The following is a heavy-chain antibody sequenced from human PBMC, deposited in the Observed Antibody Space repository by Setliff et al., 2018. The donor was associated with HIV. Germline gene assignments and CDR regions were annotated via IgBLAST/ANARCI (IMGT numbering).Heavy chain of an antibody. CDR3: AKDMNYTNAYPGVLGS. Sequence: GGSLRLSCAASGFTFSTYGMQWVRQAPGKGLEWVAFIRYDGSNQYYADSVKGRFTISRDNSKNTLYLEMTSLIAEDTAVYHCAKDMNYTNAYPGVLGSWGRGTLVTVSS. V-gene: IGHV3-30*02. D-gene: IGHD3-16*01. CDR2: IRYDGSNQ. J-gene: IGHJ4*02. CDR1: GFTFSTYG.